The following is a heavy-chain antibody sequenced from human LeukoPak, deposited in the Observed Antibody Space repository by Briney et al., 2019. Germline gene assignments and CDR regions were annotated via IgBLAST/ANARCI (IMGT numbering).Heavy chain of an antibody. J-gene: IGHJ4*02. CDR2: VYYTGST. D-gene: IGHD5-12*01. V-gene: IGHV4-61*01. Sequence: SETLSLTCTVSGGSVSSGSYFWTWIRQPPGKGLEWIGYVYYTGSTNYNPSLKSRVTISVDTSKNQFSLKLSSVTAADTAVYYCARGKWLRLDRGYDLDYWGQGTLVTVSS. CDR3: ARGKWLRLDRGYDLDY. CDR1: GGSVSSGSYF.